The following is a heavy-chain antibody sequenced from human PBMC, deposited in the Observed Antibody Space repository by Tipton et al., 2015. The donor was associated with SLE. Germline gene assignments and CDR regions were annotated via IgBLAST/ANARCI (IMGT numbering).Heavy chain of an antibody. V-gene: IGHV3-21*01. CDR1: GFTFNTYT. CDR2: ISSGTTYI. CDR3: TREGTTGDYFDY. J-gene: IGHJ4*02. D-gene: IGHD1-7*01. Sequence: GSLRLSCAASGFTFNTYTVNWVRQAPGKGLEWVSSISSGTTYIYYADSVKGRFTISRDNAKNSLYLQMNSLRVEDTAVYYCTREGTTGDYFDYGGQGSLVAVSS.